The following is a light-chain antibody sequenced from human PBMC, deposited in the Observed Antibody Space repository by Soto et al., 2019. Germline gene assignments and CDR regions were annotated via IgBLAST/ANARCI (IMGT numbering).Light chain of an antibody. CDR3: MQAVQIPYT. Sequence: DIVMTQSPLSLPVTPGEPASISCRSSQSLLYSNGYNYLDWYLQKPGQSPQVLIYLGSNRASGVPDRFSGSGSGTDFTLKISRVEAEDVGIYYCMQAVQIPYTFCQGTRLEIK. J-gene: IGKJ2*01. CDR1: QSLLYSNGYNY. CDR2: LGS. V-gene: IGKV2-28*01.